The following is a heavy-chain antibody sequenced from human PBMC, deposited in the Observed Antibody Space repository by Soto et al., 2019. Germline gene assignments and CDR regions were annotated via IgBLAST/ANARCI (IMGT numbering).Heavy chain of an antibody. CDR3: AREGIAVADNAFDI. D-gene: IGHD6-19*01. J-gene: IGHJ3*02. CDR2: IIPILGIA. Sequence: SVKVSCKASGGTFSSYTISWVRQAPGQGLEWMGRIIPILGIANYAQKFQGRVTITADKSTSTAYMELSSLRSEDTAVYYCAREGIAVADNAFDIWGQGTMVTVSS. CDR1: GGTFSSYT. V-gene: IGHV1-69*04.